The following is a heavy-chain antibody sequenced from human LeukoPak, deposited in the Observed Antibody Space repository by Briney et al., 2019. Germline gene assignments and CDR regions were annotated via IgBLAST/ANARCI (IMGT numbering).Heavy chain of an antibody. CDR3: ARDHAYYYDGSGYYGYDY. CDR2: ISSSGSTI. CDR1: GFTFSDYY. D-gene: IGHD3-22*01. J-gene: IGHJ4*02. Sequence: PGGSLRLSCAASGFTFSDYYMSWIRQAPGKGLEWVSYISSSGSTIYYADSVKGRFTISRDNAKNSLYLQMNSLRAEDTAVYYCARDHAYYYDGSGYYGYDYWGQGTLITVSS. V-gene: IGHV3-11*01.